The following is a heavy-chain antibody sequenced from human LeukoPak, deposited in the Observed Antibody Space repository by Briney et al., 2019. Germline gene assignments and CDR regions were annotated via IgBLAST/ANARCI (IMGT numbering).Heavy chain of an antibody. V-gene: IGHV3-7*01. CDR2: IKQDGSEK. J-gene: IGHJ4*02. D-gene: IGHD5-24*01. CDR1: GFTFSSYR. CDR3: ARAGSKWMATILDY. Sequence: GGSLRLSCAASGFTFSSYRMSWVRQAPGKGLEWVANIKQDGSEKYYVDSVKGRFTISRDNAKNSLYLQMNSLRAEDTAVYYCARAGSKWMATILDYWGQGTLVTVSS.